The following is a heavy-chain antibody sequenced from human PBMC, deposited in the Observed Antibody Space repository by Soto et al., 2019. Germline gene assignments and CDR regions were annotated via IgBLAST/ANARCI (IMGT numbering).Heavy chain of an antibody. CDR3: ARERGVWSGYYHNWFDP. V-gene: IGHV1-2*02. D-gene: IGHD3-3*01. J-gene: IGHJ5*02. CDR2: INPNSGGT. CDR1: GYTFTGYY. Sequence: ASVKVSCKASGYTFTGYYMHWVRQAPGQGLEWMGWINPNSGGTNYAQKFQGRVTMTRDTSTSTVYMELSSLRSEDTAVDYCARERGVWSGYYHNWFDPWGQGTLVTVSS.